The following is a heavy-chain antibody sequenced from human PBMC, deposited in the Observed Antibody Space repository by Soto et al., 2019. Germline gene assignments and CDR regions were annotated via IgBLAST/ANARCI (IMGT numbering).Heavy chain of an antibody. V-gene: IGHV3-11*05. D-gene: IGHD5-12*01. CDR3: ARDHHRYSGYDYVEY. CDR1: GFTFSDYY. Sequence: GGSLRLSCAASGFTFSDYYMSWIRQAPGKGLEWVSYISSSSSYTNYADSVKGRFTISRDNAKNSLYLQMNSLRAEDTAVYYCARDHHRYSGYDYVEYWGQGTLVTVSS. J-gene: IGHJ4*02. CDR2: ISSSSSYT.